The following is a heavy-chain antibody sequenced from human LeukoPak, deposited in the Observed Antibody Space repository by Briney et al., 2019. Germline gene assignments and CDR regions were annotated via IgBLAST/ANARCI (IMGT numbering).Heavy chain of an antibody. CDR3: AKASQRYFDL. V-gene: IGHV3-30*18. CDR1: GFTSSSYG. J-gene: IGHJ2*01. CDR2: ISYDGSKK. Sequence: PGGSLRLSCAASGFTSSSYGMHAVRQAPRKGVEWGAVISYDGSKKYYTESVKGRFTISRDNSKSPLYLQMNSLRAEDTAVYYCAKASQRYFDLWGRGTLVTVSS.